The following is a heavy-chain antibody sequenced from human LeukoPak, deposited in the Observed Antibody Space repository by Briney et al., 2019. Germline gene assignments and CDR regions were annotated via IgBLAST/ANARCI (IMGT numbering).Heavy chain of an antibody. D-gene: IGHD1-26*01. Sequence: SVKVSCKASGGTFSSYAISWVRQAPGQGLEWMGRIIPILGIANYAQKFQGRVTITADKSTSTAYMELSSLRSEDTAVYYCARDHGIVGARGAFDIWGQGTMVTVSS. CDR2: IIPILGIA. V-gene: IGHV1-69*04. CDR1: GGTFSSYA. CDR3: ARDHGIVGARGAFDI. J-gene: IGHJ3*02.